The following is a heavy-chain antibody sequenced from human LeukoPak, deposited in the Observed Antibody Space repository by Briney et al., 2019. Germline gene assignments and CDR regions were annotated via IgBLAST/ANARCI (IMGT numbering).Heavy chain of an antibody. CDR2: ISAYNGNT. CDR3: AREVNVLLWFGETDY. V-gene: IGHV1-18*01. D-gene: IGHD3-10*01. Sequence: ASVKVSCKASGYTFTSYGISWVRQAPGQGLEWMGWISAYNGNTNYAQKLQGRVTMTTDTSTSTAYMELRSLRSDDTAVYYCAREVNVLLWFGETDYWGQGTLVTVSS. CDR1: GYTFTSYG. J-gene: IGHJ4*02.